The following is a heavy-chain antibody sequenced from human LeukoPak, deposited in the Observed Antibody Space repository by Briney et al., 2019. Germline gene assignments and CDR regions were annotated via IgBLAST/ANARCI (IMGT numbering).Heavy chain of an antibody. CDR1: GFTFSSYA. CDR3: ARDLYGTVSTGGYFDY. V-gene: IGHV3-30-3*01. J-gene: IGHJ4*02. CDR2: ISYDGSNK. Sequence: GGSLRLSCAASGFTFSSYAMHWVRQAPGKGLEWVAVISYDGSNKYYADSVKGRFTISRDNSKNTLYLQMNSLRAEDTAVYYCARDLYGTVSTGGYFDYWGQGTLVTVS. D-gene: IGHD4-17*01.